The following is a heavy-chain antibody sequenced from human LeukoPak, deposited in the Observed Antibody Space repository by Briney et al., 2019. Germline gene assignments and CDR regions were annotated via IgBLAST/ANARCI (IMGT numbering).Heavy chain of an antibody. CDR1: DGSVSGYY. CDR2: IYSSGAT. V-gene: IGHV4-59*08. D-gene: IGHD2-21*02. CDR3: ARHDNVPVIRRGFDL. Sequence: PSETLSLTCSVSDGSVSGYYWSWIRNPPGKGLEYIGYIYSSGATLYSPSLKSRVTISVVTSENHFSLKLSSVTATDTAVYYCARHDNVPVIRRGFDLWGQGTLVTVSS. J-gene: IGHJ4*02.